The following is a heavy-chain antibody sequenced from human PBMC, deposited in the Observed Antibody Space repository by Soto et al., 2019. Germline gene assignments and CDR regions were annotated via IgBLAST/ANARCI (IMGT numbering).Heavy chain of an antibody. CDR1: GFTFSSYG. Sequence: GGSLRLSCAASGFTFSSYGMSWVRQVPGKGLGWVSGISGTGSSTYYADSVTGRFTISRDNSKNTLFLQVNSLRAEDTALYYCAKHHSSGRRYFDYWGQGTLVTVSS. V-gene: IGHV3-23*01. CDR3: AKHHSSGRRYFDY. J-gene: IGHJ4*02. CDR2: ISGTGSST. D-gene: IGHD6-19*01.